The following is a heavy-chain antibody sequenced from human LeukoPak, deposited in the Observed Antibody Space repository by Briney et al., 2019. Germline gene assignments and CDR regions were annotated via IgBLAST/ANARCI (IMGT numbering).Heavy chain of an antibody. J-gene: IGHJ4*02. Sequence: SETLSLTCTVSGASISSSKYYWGWIRPPPGKGLEWIGTTHYSGKTYYNPSLKSRVTISVDTSKNQFSLKLTSVTAADTAVYYCASLNYYDSSGYSAYDYWGQGTLVTVSS. V-gene: IGHV4-39*07. CDR1: GASISSSKYY. CDR2: THYSGKT. CDR3: ASLNYYDSSGYSAYDY. D-gene: IGHD3-22*01.